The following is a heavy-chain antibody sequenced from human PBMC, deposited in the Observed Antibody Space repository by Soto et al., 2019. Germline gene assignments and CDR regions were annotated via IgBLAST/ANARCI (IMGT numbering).Heavy chain of an antibody. CDR1: GFTFSSYA. CDR3: TKASPTAYCGGDCYSLAN. V-gene: IGHV3-23*01. Sequence: GGSLRLSCAASGFTFSSYAMTWVRQAPGKGLEWVSAISGSGGSTYYADSVKGRFTISRDNAKNSLYLQMNSLRAENTALYYCTKASPTAYCGGDCYSLANWGQGTLVTVSS. CDR2: ISGSGGST. D-gene: IGHD2-21*01. J-gene: IGHJ4*02.